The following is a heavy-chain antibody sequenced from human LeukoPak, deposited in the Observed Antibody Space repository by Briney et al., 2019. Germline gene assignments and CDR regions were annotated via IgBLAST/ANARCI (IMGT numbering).Heavy chain of an antibody. CDR1: GFTFDDYA. D-gene: IGHD3-22*01. CDR2: ISWNSGSI. V-gene: IGHV3-9*01. Sequence: PGGSLRLSRAASGFTFDDYAMHWVRQAPGKGLEWVSGISWNSGSIGYADSVKGRFTISRDNAKNSLYLQMNSLRAEDTALYYCAKDLPNYDSSGTYGMDVWGQGTTVTVSS. J-gene: IGHJ6*02. CDR3: AKDLPNYDSSGTYGMDV.